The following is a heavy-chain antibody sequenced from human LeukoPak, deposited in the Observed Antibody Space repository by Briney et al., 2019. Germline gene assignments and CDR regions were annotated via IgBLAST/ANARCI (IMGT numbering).Heavy chain of an antibody. J-gene: IGHJ4*02. CDR3: ARGGSSWYYFDY. CDR1: GFAVSNNY. Sequence: GGSLRLSRAASGFAVSNNYMSWVRQAPGKGLEWVSATYSGSTTYYTDSVKGRFTISRDNAKNSLYLQMNSLRAEDTAVYYCARGGSSWYYFDYWGQGTLVTVSS. D-gene: IGHD6-13*01. V-gene: IGHV3-53*01. CDR2: TYSGSTT.